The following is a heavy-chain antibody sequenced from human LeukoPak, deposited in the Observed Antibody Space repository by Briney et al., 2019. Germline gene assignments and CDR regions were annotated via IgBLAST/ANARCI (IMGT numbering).Heavy chain of an antibody. CDR1: GYTFTSYG. D-gene: IGHD6-13*01. CDR2: INPNNGDM. Sequence: ASVKVSCKASGYTFTSYGISWVRQAPGQGLEWMGWINPNNGDMAYAQKFQGRVTMTRDTSISTAYMELSRLTSDDTAVYYCARARSSWYFDYWGQGTLVTVAS. V-gene: IGHV1-2*02. CDR3: ARARSSWYFDY. J-gene: IGHJ4*02.